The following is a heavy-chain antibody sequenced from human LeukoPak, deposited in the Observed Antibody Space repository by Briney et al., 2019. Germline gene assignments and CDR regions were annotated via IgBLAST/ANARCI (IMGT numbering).Heavy chain of an antibody. J-gene: IGHJ6*02. Sequence: PSETLSLTCAASGGSISSSNWWSWVRQPPGKGLEWIGEIYHSGSTNYNPSLKSRVTISVDKSKNQFSLKLSSVTAADTAVYYCARAYCGGDCSYYYGMDVWGQGTTVTVSS. D-gene: IGHD2-21*02. CDR3: ARAYCGGDCSYYYGMDV. CDR2: IYHSGST. CDR1: GGSISSSNW. V-gene: IGHV4-4*02.